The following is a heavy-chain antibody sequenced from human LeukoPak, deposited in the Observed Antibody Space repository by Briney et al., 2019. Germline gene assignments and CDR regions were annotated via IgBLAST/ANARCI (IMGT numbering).Heavy chain of an antibody. D-gene: IGHD7-27*01. CDR3: ARLNWGLDWFDP. Sequence: SETLSLTCTVSGGSISSGDYYWSWIRQPPGKGLEWIGYIYYSGSTYYNPSLESRVTISVDTSKNQFSLKLSSVTAADTAVYYCARLNWGLDWFDPWGQGTLVTVSS. J-gene: IGHJ5*02. CDR2: IYYSGST. CDR1: GGSISSGDYY. V-gene: IGHV4-30-4*08.